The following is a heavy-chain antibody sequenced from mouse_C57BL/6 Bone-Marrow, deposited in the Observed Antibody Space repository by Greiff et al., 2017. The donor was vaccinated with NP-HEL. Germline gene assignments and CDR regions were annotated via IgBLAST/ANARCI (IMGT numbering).Heavy chain of an antibody. CDR3: ARLRAVGGFDY. J-gene: IGHJ2*01. CDR2: INPNNGGT. D-gene: IGHD1-1*01. Sequence: VQLQQSGPELVKPGASVKISCKASGYTFTDYYMNWVKQSHGKSLEWIGDINPNNGGTSYNQKFKGKATLTVDKSSSTAYMELRSLTSEDSAVYYCARLRAVGGFDYWGQGTTLTVSS. V-gene: IGHV1-26*01. CDR1: GYTFTDYY.